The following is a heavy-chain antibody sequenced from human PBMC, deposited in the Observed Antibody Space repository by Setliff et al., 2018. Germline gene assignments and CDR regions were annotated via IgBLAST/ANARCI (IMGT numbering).Heavy chain of an antibody. J-gene: IGHJ4*02. V-gene: IGHV4-59*04. CDR2: IYYSGST. CDR3: ARHPGYCSGGSCHAYDC. Sequence: SETLSLTCTVSGGSISNYYWTWIRQPPGKGLDWIGYIYYSGSTYYNPSLKSRVTIPVDTSKNQFSLKLSSVTAADTAVYYCARHPGYCSGGSCHAYDCWGQGTLVTVSS. D-gene: IGHD2-15*01. CDR1: GGSISNYY.